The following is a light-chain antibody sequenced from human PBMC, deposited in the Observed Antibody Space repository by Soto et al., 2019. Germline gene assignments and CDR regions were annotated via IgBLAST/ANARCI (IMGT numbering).Light chain of an antibody. CDR2: AAS. J-gene: IGKJ1*01. CDR3: QQYYSYPLT. CDR1: QGISSY. V-gene: IGKV1-8*01. Sequence: IRMTQSPSSLSASTADRVTITCQASQGISSYLAWYQQKPGKAPKLLIYAASTLQSGVPSRFSGSGSGTDFTLTISCLQSEDFATYYCQQYYSYPLTFGQGTKVDIK.